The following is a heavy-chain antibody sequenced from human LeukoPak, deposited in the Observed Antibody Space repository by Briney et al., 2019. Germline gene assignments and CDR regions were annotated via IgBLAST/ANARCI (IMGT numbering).Heavy chain of an antibody. CDR1: GGSFSGYY. Sequence: PSETLSLTCAVYGGSFSGYYWSWIRQPPGKGLEWIGEINHSGSTNHNPSLKSRVTISVDTSKNQFSLKLSSVTAADTAVYYCASTYCSSTSCYKDFDYWGQGTLVTVSS. V-gene: IGHV4-34*01. CDR3: ASTYCSSTSCYKDFDY. J-gene: IGHJ4*02. CDR2: INHSGST. D-gene: IGHD2-2*01.